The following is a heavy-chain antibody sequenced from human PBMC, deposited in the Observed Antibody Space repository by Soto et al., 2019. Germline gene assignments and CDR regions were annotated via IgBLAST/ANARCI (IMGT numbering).Heavy chain of an antibody. CDR2: ISYDGSNK. CDR3: AKDLFGYYGSGSPDY. Sequence: QVQLVESGGGVVQPGRSLRLSCAASGFTFSSYGMHWVRQAPGKWLEWVAVISYDGSNKYYADSVKGRFTISRDNSKNTLYLQMNSLRAEDTAVYYCAKDLFGYYGSGSPDYWGQGTLVTVSS. J-gene: IGHJ4*02. V-gene: IGHV3-30*18. CDR1: GFTFSSYG. D-gene: IGHD3-10*01.